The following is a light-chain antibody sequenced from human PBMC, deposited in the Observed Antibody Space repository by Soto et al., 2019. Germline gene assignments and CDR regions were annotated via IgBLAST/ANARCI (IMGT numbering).Light chain of an antibody. Sequence: EIVLTQSPGTLSLSPGERATLSCRTSQSISSSYLAWYQQKPGQAPRLLMHGTSSRATGIPDRFSGSGSGTDFTLSISRLDPEDFAVYYCQQYNNWPLITFGQGTRLEIK. CDR1: QSISSSY. CDR2: GTS. V-gene: IGKV3-20*01. J-gene: IGKJ5*01. CDR3: QQYNNWPLIT.